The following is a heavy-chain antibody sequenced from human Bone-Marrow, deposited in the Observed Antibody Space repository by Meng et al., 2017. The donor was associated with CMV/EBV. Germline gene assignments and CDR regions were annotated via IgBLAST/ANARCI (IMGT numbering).Heavy chain of an antibody. CDR2: IIPILGIA. CDR1: GGTFSSYA. J-gene: IGHJ6*02. D-gene: IGHD5-12*01. Sequence: SVKVSCKASGGTFSSYAISWVRQTPGQGPEWMGGIIPILGIANYAQKFQGRVTITADKSTSTAYMELSSLRSEDTAVYYCASSRRGYSGYDTYYYGMDVWGQGTTVTVSS. V-gene: IGHV1-69*10. CDR3: ASSRRGYSGYDTYYYGMDV.